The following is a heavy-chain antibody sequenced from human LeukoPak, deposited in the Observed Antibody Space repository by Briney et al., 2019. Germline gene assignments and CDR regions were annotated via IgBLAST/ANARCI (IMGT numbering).Heavy chain of an antibody. CDR2: ISSSGSTI. CDR3: AREAPRSDLSSSSHYYYYYMDV. V-gene: IGHV3-11*04. D-gene: IGHD6-6*01. CDR1: GFTFSDYY. J-gene: IGHJ6*03. Sequence: PGGSLRLSCAASGFTFSDYYMSWIRQAPGKGLEWVSYISSSGSTIYHADSVKGRFTISRDNAKNSLYLQMNSLRAEDTAVYYCAREAPRSDLSSSSHYYYYYMDVWGKGTTVTVSS.